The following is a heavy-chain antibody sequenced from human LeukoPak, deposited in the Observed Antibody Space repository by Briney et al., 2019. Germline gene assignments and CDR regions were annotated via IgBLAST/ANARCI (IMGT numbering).Heavy chain of an antibody. CDR3: AKDPRALGY. J-gene: IGHJ4*02. CDR2: ISGSGGST. D-gene: IGHD7-27*01. Sequence: GESLRLSCAASGLTFSDAWMMWVRQAPGKGLEWVSAISGSGGSTYYADSVKGRFTISRDNSKNTLYLQMNSLRAEDTAVYYCAKDPRALGYWGQGTLVTVSS. CDR1: GLTFSDAW. V-gene: IGHV3-23*01.